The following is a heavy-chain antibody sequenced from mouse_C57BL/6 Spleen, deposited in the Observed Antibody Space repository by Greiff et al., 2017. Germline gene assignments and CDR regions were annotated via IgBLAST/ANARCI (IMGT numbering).Heavy chain of an antibody. CDR1: GFTFSSYV. Sequence: EVKLVESGGGLVKPGGSLKLSCAASGFTFSSYVMSWVRQTPEKRLEWVATISDGGSYTYYPDNVKGRFTISRDNAKHNLYLQMSHLKSEDTAMYYCAREGGGYYYDYWDQGTTLTVSS. D-gene: IGHD1-1*02. V-gene: IGHV5-4*01. CDR3: AREGGGYYYDY. J-gene: IGHJ2*01. CDR2: ISDGGSYT.